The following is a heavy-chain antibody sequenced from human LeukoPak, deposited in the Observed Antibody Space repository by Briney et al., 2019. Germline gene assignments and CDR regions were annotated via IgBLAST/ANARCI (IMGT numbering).Heavy chain of an antibody. V-gene: IGHV3-66*01. Sequence: GGSLRLSCAASGFTVSSNYMSWVRQAPGKGLEWVSVIYSGGNTYYADSVKGGFTISRDNSKNTLYLQMNSLRAEDTAVYYCARGYLTGYFDYWGQGTLVTVSS. J-gene: IGHJ4*02. CDR2: IYSGGNT. CDR1: GFTVSSNY. D-gene: IGHD3-9*01. CDR3: ARGYLTGYFDY.